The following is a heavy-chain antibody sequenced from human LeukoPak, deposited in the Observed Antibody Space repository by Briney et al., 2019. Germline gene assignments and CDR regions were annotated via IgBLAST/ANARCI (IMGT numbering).Heavy chain of an antibody. CDR1: GFTVSSNY. D-gene: IGHD3-22*01. CDR2: IYSDGRT. J-gene: IGHJ4*02. V-gene: IGHV3-53*01. Sequence: GGSLRLSCAASGFTVSSNYMSWVRHAPGKGLEWVSVIYSDGRTYYADSVKGRFTISRDNSKNTLYLQMNSLRAEDTAVYYCARAPGGTQASSGYFDYWGQGTLVTVSS. CDR3: ARAPGGTQASSGYFDY.